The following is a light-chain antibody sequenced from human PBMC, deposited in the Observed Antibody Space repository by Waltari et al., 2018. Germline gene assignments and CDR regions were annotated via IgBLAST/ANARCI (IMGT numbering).Light chain of an antibody. V-gene: IGKV3-11*01. CDR2: DAS. CDR3: QQRLHWPPFT. J-gene: IGKJ3*01. Sequence: ETVLTQSPATLSLSPGDRATLSCRASQSIGSYLAWYQQKAGQAPRLLIYDASNRATDVPPRFSGSGSGTDFTLTISSLEPEDFEVYYCQQRLHWPPFTFGPGTKVDLK. CDR1: QSIGSY.